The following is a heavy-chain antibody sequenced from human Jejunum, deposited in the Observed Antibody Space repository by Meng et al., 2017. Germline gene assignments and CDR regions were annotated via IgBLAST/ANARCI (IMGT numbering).Heavy chain of an antibody. CDR2: LYLDDDN. Sequence: SGPTLVKPTQTLTLTCTFSGFSLNTPKVGLGWFRQPPGKPLEWLALLYLDDDNRYSPSLRSRPTFTKDTSRNHVVLTVTNMDPMDTATYFCAHGSGCLFDYWGQGTLVTVSS. D-gene: IGHD6-19*01. V-gene: IGHV2-5*02. CDR1: GFSLNTPKVG. J-gene: IGHJ4*02. CDR3: AHGSGCLFDY.